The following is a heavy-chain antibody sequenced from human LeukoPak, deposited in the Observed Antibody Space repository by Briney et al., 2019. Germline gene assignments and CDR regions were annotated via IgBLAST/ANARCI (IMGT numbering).Heavy chain of an antibody. CDR3: AANGDDYGDYVDY. J-gene: IGHJ4*02. D-gene: IGHD4-17*01. CDR2: IIPIFGTA. V-gene: IGHV1-69*13. Sequence: SVKVSCKASGGTFSSYAISWVRQAPGQGLEWMGGIIPIFGTANYAQKFRGRVTITADESTSTAYMELSSLRSEDTAVYYCAANGDDYGDYVDYWGQGTLVTVSS. CDR1: GGTFSSYA.